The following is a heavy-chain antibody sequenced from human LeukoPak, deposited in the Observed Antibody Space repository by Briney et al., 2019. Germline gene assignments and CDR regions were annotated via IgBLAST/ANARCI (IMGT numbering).Heavy chain of an antibody. CDR1: GGSISSYY. CDR3: ARLFYGSGSYYYSDY. J-gene: IGHJ4*02. D-gene: IGHD3-10*01. CDR2: IHSSGIT. V-gene: IGHV4-59*08. Sequence: SETLSLTCTVSGGSISSYYWSWIRQAPGKGLEWIGYIHSSGITNYNPSLLSRATISIEPSKNQFSLTAISVTAADTPLYDSARLFYGSGSYYYSDYWGQGALVTVSS.